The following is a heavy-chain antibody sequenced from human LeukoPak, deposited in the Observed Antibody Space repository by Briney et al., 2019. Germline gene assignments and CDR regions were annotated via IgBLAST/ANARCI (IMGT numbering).Heavy chain of an antibody. J-gene: IGHJ3*02. Sequence: PSETLSLTCTVSGGSISSYYWSWIRQPPGRGLEWIGDIYYSGSTYFNPSLKSRVTISVDTSKNQFSLKLSSVTAADTAVYYCARHGRLGDHDAFDIWGQGTMVTVSS. V-gene: IGHV4-59*04. CDR2: IYYSGST. CDR3: ARHGRLGDHDAFDI. D-gene: IGHD3-16*01. CDR1: GGSISSYY.